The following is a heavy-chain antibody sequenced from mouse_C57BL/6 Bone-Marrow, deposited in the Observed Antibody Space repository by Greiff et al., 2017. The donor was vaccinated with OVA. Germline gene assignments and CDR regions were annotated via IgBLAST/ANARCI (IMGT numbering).Heavy chain of an antibody. V-gene: IGHV1-20*01. J-gene: IGHJ2*01. CDR3: ARSWCYDYDRVDY. CDR2: INPYNGDT. D-gene: IGHD2-4*01. CDR1: GYSFTGYF. Sequence: EVQGVESGPELVKPGDSVKISCKASGYSFTGYFMNWVMQSHGKSLEWIGRINPYNGDTFYNQKFKGKATLTVDKSSSTAHMELRSLTSEDSAVYYCARSWCYDYDRVDYWGQGTTLTVSS.